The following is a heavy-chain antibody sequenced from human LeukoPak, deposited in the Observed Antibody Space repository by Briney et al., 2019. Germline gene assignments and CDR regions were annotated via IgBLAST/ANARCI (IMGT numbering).Heavy chain of an antibody. Sequence: PGGSLRLSCAASGFTFSSYSMNWVRQAPGKGLEWVSSISSSSSYIYYADSVKGRFTISRDNAKNSLYLQMNSLRAEDTAVYYCARGELELRWLSDYWGQGTLVTVSS. V-gene: IGHV3-21*01. D-gene: IGHD1-7*01. J-gene: IGHJ4*02. CDR2: ISSSSSYI. CDR3: ARGELELRWLSDY. CDR1: GFTFSSYS.